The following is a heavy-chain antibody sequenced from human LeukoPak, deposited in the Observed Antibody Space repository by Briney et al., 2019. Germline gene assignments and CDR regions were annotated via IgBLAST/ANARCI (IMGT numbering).Heavy chain of an antibody. V-gene: IGHV3-30*04. D-gene: IGHD3-10*01. CDR3: AREMVRGVHYLDY. CDR2: ISDDGSNK. J-gene: IGHJ4*02. Sequence: GESLRLSCAASGFTFSSYAMHWVRQAPGKGLEWVAVISDDGSNKYYTDSVKDRFTISRDNSKNTQYLQMNSLRAEDTAVYCCAREMVRGVHYLDYWGQRTLVTVSS. CDR1: GFTFSSYA.